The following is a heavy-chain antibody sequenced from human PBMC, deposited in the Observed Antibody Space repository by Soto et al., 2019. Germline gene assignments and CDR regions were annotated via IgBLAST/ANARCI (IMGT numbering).Heavy chain of an antibody. CDR2: ISSSSSYI. D-gene: IGHD3-9*01. CDR1: GFTFSSYS. CDR3: ARADDILTGYYFSGS. V-gene: IGHV3-21*01. J-gene: IGHJ5*02. Sequence: GGSLRLSCAASGFTFSSYSMNWVRQAPGKGLEWVSSISSSSSYIYYADSVKGRFTISRDNAKNSLYLQMNSLRAEDTAVYYCARADDILTGYYFSGSWGQGTLVTVSS.